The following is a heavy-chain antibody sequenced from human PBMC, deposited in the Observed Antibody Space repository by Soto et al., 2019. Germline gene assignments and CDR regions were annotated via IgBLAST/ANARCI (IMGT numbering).Heavy chain of an antibody. CDR3: ARVPGP. CDR1: GGSISGYY. V-gene: IGHV4-59*12. J-gene: IGHJ5*02. Sequence: PSETLSLTCTVSGGSISGYYWTWIRQPPGKGLEWIGFISYSGSTSYNPSLKSRITISVDTSKNQFSLKLSSVTAADTAVYYCARVPGPWGEGSLVTV. CDR2: ISYSGST. D-gene: IGHD7-27*01.